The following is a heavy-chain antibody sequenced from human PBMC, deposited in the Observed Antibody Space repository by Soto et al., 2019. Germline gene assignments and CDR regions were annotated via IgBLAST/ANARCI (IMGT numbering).Heavy chain of an antibody. CDR1: GSTFSSYA. D-gene: IGHD2-2*01. J-gene: IGHJ4*02. CDR3: ARGGRGRTSWALFDY. CDR2: ISYDGSNK. Sequence: PGGSLRLSCAASGSTFSSYAMHWVRQAPGKGLEWVAVISYDGSNKYYADSVKGRFTISRDNSKNTLYLQMNSLRAEDTAVYYCARGGRGRTSWALFDYWGQGTLVTVSS. V-gene: IGHV3-30-3*01.